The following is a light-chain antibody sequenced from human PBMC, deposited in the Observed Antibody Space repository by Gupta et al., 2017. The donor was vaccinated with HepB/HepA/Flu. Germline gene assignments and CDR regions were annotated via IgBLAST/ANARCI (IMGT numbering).Light chain of an antibody. CDR3: MQALQTPLT. V-gene: IGKV2-28*01. CDR2: LGS. CDR1: QSLLHSNGYNY. J-gene: IGKJ4*01. Sequence: DNGMTHSPLSLPVTPGEPASISCRSSQSLLHSNGYNYLDWYLQKPGQSPQLLIYLGSNRASGVPDRFSGSGSGTDFTLKISRVAAEDVGVYYCMQALQTPLTFGGGTKVEIK.